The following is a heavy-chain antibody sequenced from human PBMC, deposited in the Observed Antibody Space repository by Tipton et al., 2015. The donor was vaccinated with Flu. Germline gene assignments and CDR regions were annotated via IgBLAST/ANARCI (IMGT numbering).Heavy chain of an antibody. CDR1: GFTFSSYE. D-gene: IGHD2-15*01. CDR2: ISSSGSTI. J-gene: IGHJ6*02. CDR3: ARDREPCSGGSCSPHYGMDV. Sequence: VQLVQSGGGLVQPGGSLRISCAAPGFTFSSYEMNWVRQAPGKGLEWVSYISSSGSTIYYADSVKGRFTISRDNAKNSLYLQMNSLRAEDTAVYYCARDREPCSGGSCSPHYGMDVWGQGTTVTVSS. V-gene: IGHV3-48*03.